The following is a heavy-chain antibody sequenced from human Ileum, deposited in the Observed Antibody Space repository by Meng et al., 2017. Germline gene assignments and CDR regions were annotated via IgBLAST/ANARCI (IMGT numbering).Heavy chain of an antibody. CDR1: GGSISSSSYY. CDR3: ARSFTVPDAFDI. J-gene: IGHJ3*02. CDR2: IYYSGST. V-gene: IGHV4-39*07. D-gene: IGHD4-11*01. Sequence: RPQASGPGLVNPSEILSLTCTVSGGSISSSSYYWGWIRQPPGKGLEWIGGIYYSGSTYYNPSLKSRVTISVDTSKNQFSLKLSSVTAADTAVYYCARSFTVPDAFDIWGQGTMVTVSS.